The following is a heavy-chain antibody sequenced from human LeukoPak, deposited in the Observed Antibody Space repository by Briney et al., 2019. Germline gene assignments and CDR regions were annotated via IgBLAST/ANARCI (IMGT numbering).Heavy chain of an antibody. D-gene: IGHD3-9*01. J-gene: IGHJ4*02. CDR1: GFTITTNY. CDR2: IWYDGSNK. Sequence: GGSLRLSCAASGFTITTNYMNWVRQAPGKGLEWVAVIWYDGSNKYYADSVKGRFTISRDNSKNTLYLQMNSLRAEDTAVYHCAGSDDISYYFDYRGQGTLVTVSS. CDR3: AGSDDISYYFDY. V-gene: IGHV3-33*08.